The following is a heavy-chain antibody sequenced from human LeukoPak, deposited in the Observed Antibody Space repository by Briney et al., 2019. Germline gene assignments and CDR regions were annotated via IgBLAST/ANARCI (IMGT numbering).Heavy chain of an antibody. CDR3: ERGPILRPDS. D-gene: IGHD6-25*01. V-gene: IGHV4-34*01. CDR2: INHSGTT. CDR1: GGSFSAYY. J-gene: IGHJ4*02. Sequence: PSETLSLTCAVYGGSFSAYYWFWIRQPPGKGLEWIGEINHSGTTNYNPSLKSRVTISVDTSKNHFSLNLASLTAADTAVYYCERGPILRPDSWGQGTLVSVSS.